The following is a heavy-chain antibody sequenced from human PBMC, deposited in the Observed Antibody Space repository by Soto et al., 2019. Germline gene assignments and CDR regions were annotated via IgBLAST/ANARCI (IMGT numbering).Heavy chain of an antibody. CDR2: IYYSGST. CDR1: GGSISSYY. CDR3: ARVTVRGHSVYYYYYMDV. Sequence: PSETLSLTCTVSGGSISSYYWSWIRQPPGKGLEWIGYIYYSGSTNYSPSLKSRVTISVDTSKNQFSLKLSSVTAADTAVYYCARVTVRGHSVYYYYYMDVWGKGTTVTSP. V-gene: IGHV4-59*01. J-gene: IGHJ6*03. D-gene: IGHD3-10*01.